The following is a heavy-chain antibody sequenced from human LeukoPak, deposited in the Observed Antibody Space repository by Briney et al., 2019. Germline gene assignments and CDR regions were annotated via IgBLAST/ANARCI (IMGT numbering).Heavy chain of an antibody. CDR3: ARTTTVTTYFDY. Sequence: GGSLRLSCGASGFTFSANALSWVRQAPGKGLEWVSTIYDGGSNTNYADSVKGRFTISRDNSKNTLYLQMNSLRAEDTAVYYCARTTTVTTYFDYWGQGTLVTVSS. D-gene: IGHD4-17*01. CDR2: IYDGGSNT. V-gene: IGHV3-23*01. J-gene: IGHJ4*02. CDR1: GFTFSANA.